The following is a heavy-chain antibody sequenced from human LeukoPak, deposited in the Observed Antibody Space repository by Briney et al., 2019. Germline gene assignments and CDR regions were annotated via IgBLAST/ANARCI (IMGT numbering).Heavy chain of an antibody. D-gene: IGHD3-22*01. Sequence: GASVKVSYKASGYTFTRYYMHWVRQAPGQGLEWMGWINPNSGGTNYAQKFQGRVTMTRDTSISTAYMELSRLRSDDTAVYYCARSLYDSSGYSLGYWGQGTLVTVSS. CDR2: INPNSGGT. J-gene: IGHJ4*02. CDR3: ARSLYDSSGYSLGY. V-gene: IGHV1-2*02. CDR1: GYTFTRYY.